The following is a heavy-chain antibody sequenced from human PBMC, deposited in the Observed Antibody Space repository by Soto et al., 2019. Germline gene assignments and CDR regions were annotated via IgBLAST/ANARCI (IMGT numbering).Heavy chain of an antibody. D-gene: IGHD6-19*01. V-gene: IGHV4-39*01. CDR1: GGSISSSSYY. Sequence: QLQLQESGPGLVKPSETLSLTCTVSGGSISSSSYYWGWIRQPPGKGLEWIGSIYYSGSTYYNPSLKSRVTISVDTSKNQFSLKLSSVTAADTAVYYCARHEKQVIAVAGPGIDYWGQGTLVTVSS. CDR3: ARHEKQVIAVAGPGIDY. J-gene: IGHJ4*02. CDR2: IYYSGST.